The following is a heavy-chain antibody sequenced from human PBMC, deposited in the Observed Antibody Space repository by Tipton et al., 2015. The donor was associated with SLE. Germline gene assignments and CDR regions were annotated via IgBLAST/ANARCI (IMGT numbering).Heavy chain of an antibody. D-gene: IGHD1-7*01. J-gene: IGHJ3*02. CDR1: EFTFNDYY. CDR2: ISSSGTII. CDR3: AKSRITGTHDAFDI. Sequence: SLRLSCAASEFTFNDYYMNWIRQAPGKGLEWVSYISSSGTIIYYADSVKGRFTISRDNSKNTVYLQMNSLRGEDTAVYYCAKSRITGTHDAFDIWGQGTMVTVSS. V-gene: IGHV3-11*01.